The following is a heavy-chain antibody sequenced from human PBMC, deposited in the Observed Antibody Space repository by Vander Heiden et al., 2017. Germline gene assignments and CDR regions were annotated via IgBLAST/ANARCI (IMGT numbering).Heavy chain of an antibody. CDR1: GFTFSSYN. D-gene: IGHD5-18*01. CDR2: ISSSGSDI. Sequence: EVQVVESGGGLVQPGGSLRLSRAASGFTFSSYNMYWVRQAPGKGLEWLSYISSSGSDIYYADSVKGRFTISRDNAKNSLYLQMNSLRDEDTAVYYCARGNSYGFGPYLSVFDYWGQGTLVTVSS. CDR3: ARGNSYGFGPYLSVFDY. J-gene: IGHJ4*02. V-gene: IGHV3-48*02.